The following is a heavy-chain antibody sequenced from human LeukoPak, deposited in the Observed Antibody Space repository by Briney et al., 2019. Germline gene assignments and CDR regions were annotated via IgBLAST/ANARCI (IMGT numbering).Heavy chain of an antibody. CDR2: IYRSGST. CDR3: ARNGYYSADY. J-gene: IGHJ4*02. Sequence: ETLSLTCTVSGYSISSGYYWGWIRQPPGKGLEWIGSIYRSGSTYYNPSLKSRVTISVDTSKNQFSLKLSSVTAADTAVYYCARNGYYSADYWGQGTLVTVSS. D-gene: IGHD4-17*01. CDR1: GYSISSGYY. V-gene: IGHV4-38-2*02.